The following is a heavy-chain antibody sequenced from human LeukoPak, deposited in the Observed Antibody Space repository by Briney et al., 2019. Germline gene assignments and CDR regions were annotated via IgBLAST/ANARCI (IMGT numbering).Heavy chain of an antibody. D-gene: IGHD1-26*01. CDR1: GGTFSSYA. CDR2: IIPIFGTA. CDR3: AIASGNYFLDY. J-gene: IGHJ4*02. V-gene: IGHV1-69*05. Sequence: GASVKVSFKASGGTFSSYAISWVRQAPGQGLEWMGGIIPIFGTANYAQKFQGRVTITTDESTSTAYMELSSLRSEDTAVYYCAIASGNYFLDYWGQGTLVIVSS.